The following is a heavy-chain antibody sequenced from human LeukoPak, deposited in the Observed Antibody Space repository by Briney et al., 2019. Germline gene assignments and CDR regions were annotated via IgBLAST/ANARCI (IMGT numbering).Heavy chain of an antibody. J-gene: IGHJ6*02. CDR2: INPNSGGT. Sequence: ASVKVSCKASGYTFTGYYMHWVRQAPGQGLEWMGWINPNSGGTNYAQKFQGRVTITADKSTSTAYMELSSLRSEDTAVYYCARDVGGYYYYGMDVWGQGTTVTVSS. D-gene: IGHD2-15*01. CDR1: GYTFTGYY. V-gene: IGHV1-2*02. CDR3: ARDVGGYYYYGMDV.